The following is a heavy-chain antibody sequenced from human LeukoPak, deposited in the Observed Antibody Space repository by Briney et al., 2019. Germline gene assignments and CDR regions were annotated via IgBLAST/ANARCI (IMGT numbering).Heavy chain of an antibody. Sequence: ASVKVSCKASGGTFSSYAISWVRQAPGQGLEWMGGIIPIFGTANYAQKFQGRVTITTDESTSTAYMELSSLRSEDTAVYYCARGYYGSGGWYFDLWGRGTLVTVSS. CDR3: ARGYYGSGGWYFDL. V-gene: IGHV1-69*05. J-gene: IGHJ2*01. D-gene: IGHD3-10*01. CDR2: IIPIFGTA. CDR1: GGTFSSYA.